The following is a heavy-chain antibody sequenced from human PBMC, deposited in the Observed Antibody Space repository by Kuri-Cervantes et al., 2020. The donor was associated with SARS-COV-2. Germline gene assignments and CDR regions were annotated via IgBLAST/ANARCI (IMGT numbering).Heavy chain of an antibody. CDR2: ISYDGSNK. Sequence: GGSLRLSCAASGFTFSSYGMHWVRQAPGKGLEWVAVISYDGSNKYYADSVKGRFTISRDNSKNTLYLQMNSLRAEDTAVYYCARPNIKQWLVLFGTGSAFDIWGQGTMVTVSS. D-gene: IGHD6-19*01. CDR1: GFTFSSYG. CDR3: ARPNIKQWLVLFGTGSAFDI. V-gene: IGHV3-30*03. J-gene: IGHJ3*02.